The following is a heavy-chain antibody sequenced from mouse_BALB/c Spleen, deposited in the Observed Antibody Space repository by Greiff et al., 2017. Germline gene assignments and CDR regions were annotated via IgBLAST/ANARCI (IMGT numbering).Heavy chain of an antibody. CDR3: ARDRGLRRGFDY. Sequence: VMLVESGPGLVAPSQSLSITCTVSGFSLTGYGANWVRQPPGKGLEWLGMIWGDGSTDYNSALKSRLSISKDNSKSQVFLKMNSLQTDDTARYYCARDRGLRRGFDYWGQGTTLTVSS. V-gene: IGHV2-6-7*01. CDR1: GFSLTGYG. J-gene: IGHJ2*01. D-gene: IGHD2-4*01. CDR2: IWGDGST.